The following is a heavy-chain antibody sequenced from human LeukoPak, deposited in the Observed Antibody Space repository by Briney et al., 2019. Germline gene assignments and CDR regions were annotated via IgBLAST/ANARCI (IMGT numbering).Heavy chain of an antibody. CDR2: AGDSPQTT. D-gene: IGHD3-22*01. J-gene: IGHJ4*02. V-gene: IGHV3-23*01. Sequence: GGSLRLSCVASGFTFSAYGMSWVRQAPGKGLEWVSVAGDSPQTTHYADSVKGRFFVSRDNSRNIVHLQMNSLRAEDTAVYYCAKGAGITMIVVVFDYWGQGTLVTVSS. CDR1: GFTFSAYG. CDR3: AKGAGITMIVVVFDY.